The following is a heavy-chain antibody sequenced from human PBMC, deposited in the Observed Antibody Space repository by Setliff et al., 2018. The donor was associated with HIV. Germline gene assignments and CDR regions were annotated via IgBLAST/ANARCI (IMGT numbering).Heavy chain of an antibody. V-gene: IGHV4-59*11. CDR3: AKGAGFYGDYTFDY. CDR2: IYSTGST. J-gene: IGHJ4*02. D-gene: IGHD4-17*01. CDR1: GASITSHY. Sequence: SETVSLTCTVSGASITSHYWSWIRQSPGRELEWTGYIYSTGSTNYNPSLQSRVSISMDASKNKFSLKVTSVTSADTAVYYCAKGAGFYGDYTFDYWGQGNLVTVSS.